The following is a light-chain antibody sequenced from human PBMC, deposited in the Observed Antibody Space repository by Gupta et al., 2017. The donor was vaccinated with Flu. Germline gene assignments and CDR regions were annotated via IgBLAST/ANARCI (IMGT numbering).Light chain of an antibody. V-gene: IGKV3-20*01. Sequence: GSPSLYPVEAASLSCAARGSDLDTFLAGIRKNQGKPPRVVIYGASTRAAGIPARFSGSGSGTDFTLTIARLQPEDFAVYYCHQCGSTPRTFGQGTKLEI. CDR2: GAS. CDR1: GSDLDTF. CDR3: HQCGSTPRT. J-gene: IGKJ2*02.